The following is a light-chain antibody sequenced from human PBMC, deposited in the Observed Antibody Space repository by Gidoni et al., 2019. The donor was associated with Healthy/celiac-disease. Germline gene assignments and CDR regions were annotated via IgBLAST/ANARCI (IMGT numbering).Light chain of an antibody. CDR2: AAS. V-gene: IGKV1-39*01. CDR3: QQSYSTPST. Sequence: DIQMTQSPSSLSASVGDRVTITCRASQSISSYLNWYQQKPGKAPKLLIYAASSLQSGVPSRFSGSGSGTDFTLTISSVQAEDFATYYCQQSYSTPSTFGPGTKVDIK. CDR1: QSISSY. J-gene: IGKJ3*01.